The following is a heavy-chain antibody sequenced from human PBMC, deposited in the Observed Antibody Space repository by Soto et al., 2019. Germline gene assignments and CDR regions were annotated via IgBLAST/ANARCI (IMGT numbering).Heavy chain of an antibody. CDR3: ASVHDYLDDGQV. CDR1: GFTFISHA. CDR2: VGAGGST. D-gene: IGHD4-17*01. V-gene: IGHV3-23*01. J-gene: IGHJ4*02. Sequence: EVQLLESGGGLVQPGGSLRLSCAASGFTFISHALSWVRQAPGKGLEWVAGVGAGGSTYYAGSVRGRFTNSRDNSNDTLYLQMSALRAEDTAVYDCASVHDYLDDGQVWGQGSMVTVSS.